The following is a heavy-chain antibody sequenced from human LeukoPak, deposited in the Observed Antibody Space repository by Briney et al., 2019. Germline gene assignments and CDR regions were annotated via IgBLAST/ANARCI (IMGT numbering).Heavy chain of an antibody. J-gene: IGHJ4*02. D-gene: IGHD3-9*01. Sequence: SETLSLTCAVYGGSFSGYYWSWIRQPPGKGLEWIGEINHSGSTNDNPSLKSRVTISVDTSKNQFSLKLSSVTAADTAVYYCARERPSYYDILTGYYPRSLPYYFDYWGQGTLVTVSS. V-gene: IGHV4-34*01. CDR1: GGSFSGYY. CDR3: ARERPSYYDILTGYYPRSLPYYFDY. CDR2: INHSGST.